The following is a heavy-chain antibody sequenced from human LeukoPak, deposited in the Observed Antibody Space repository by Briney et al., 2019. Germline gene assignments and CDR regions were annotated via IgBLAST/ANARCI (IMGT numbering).Heavy chain of an antibody. CDR2: INSDGSRT. CDR3: AKRPVIDPKSITGTKWTLAY. D-gene: IGHD1-7*01. J-gene: IGHJ4*02. CDR1: GFTFSSYW. Sequence: PGGALRLSCAASGFTFSSYWLHWVRQAPGKGLVWVSRINSDGSRTNYADSVKGRFTISRDNSKNTLYLQMNSLRVEDTAVYYCAKRPVIDPKSITGTKWTLAYWGQGTLVTVSS. V-gene: IGHV3-74*01.